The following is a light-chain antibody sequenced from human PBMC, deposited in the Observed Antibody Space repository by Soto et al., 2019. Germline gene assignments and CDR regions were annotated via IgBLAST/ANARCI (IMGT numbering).Light chain of an antibody. Sequence: QPALTKPASVTRFPGESIGITYTGTSSDIGSYNYVSWYQQHPGKAPKLMIHEVSNRPSGVSDRFSGSKSGNTASLTISGLQADDEADYYCSSHTTYSTRVFGTGTKVTVL. CDR1: SSDIGSYNY. V-gene: IGLV2-14*01. CDR3: SSHTTYSTRV. CDR2: EVS. J-gene: IGLJ1*01.